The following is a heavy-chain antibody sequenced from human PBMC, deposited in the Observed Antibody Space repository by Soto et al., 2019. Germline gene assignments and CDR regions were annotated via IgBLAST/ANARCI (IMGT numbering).Heavy chain of an antibody. D-gene: IGHD3-9*01. J-gene: IGHJ4*02. Sequence: PGESLKISCKGSGYTFTNYWIAWVRQMPGKGLEWMGIIYPGDSDTRYSPSFQGQVTISADKSISTAYLQWSSLKASDTAMYYCARLPYDILTGYLWGTFDYWGQGTLVT. CDR3: ARLPYDILTGYLWGTFDY. V-gene: IGHV5-51*01. CDR1: GYTFTNYW. CDR2: IYPGDSDT.